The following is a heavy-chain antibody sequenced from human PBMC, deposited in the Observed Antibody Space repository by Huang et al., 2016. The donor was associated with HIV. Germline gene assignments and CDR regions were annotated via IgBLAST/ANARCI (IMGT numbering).Heavy chain of an antibody. CDR2: IQYDGTKK. CDR1: GFTFSSYG. D-gene: IGHD2-15*01. J-gene: IGHJ4*02. CDR3: AKVTLGFDY. V-gene: IGHV3-30*02. Sequence: QVQLVESGGGVVQPGGSLRLSCATSGFTFSSYGRHGVRQVPGLGLEWVAFIQYDGTKKYYADSVKGRFNISRDNSKNMLHLQMNNLRVEDTAAYFCAKVTLGFDYWGQGTWVTVSS.